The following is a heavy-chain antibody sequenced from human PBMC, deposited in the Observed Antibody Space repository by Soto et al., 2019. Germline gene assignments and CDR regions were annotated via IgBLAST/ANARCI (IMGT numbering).Heavy chain of an antibody. CDR2: IIPIFCTA. CDR1: GGTLSSYA. D-gene: IGHD3-10*01. V-gene: IGHV1-69*13. CDR3: ARDPDYGSGSYYNPWYFDY. J-gene: IGHJ4*02. Sequence: SVKVSCKASGGTLSSYAISLVRQAPGQGLEWMGGIIPIFCTANYAQKFQVRVTITADESTSTAYMELSSLRSEDTAVYYCARDPDYGSGSYYNPWYFDYWGQGTLVTVSS.